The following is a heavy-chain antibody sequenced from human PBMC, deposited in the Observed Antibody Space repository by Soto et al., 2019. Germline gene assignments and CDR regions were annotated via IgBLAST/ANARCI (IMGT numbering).Heavy chain of an antibody. CDR3: ARLYYYDSGGYYYYYFDY. CDR2: IYYSGST. D-gene: IGHD3-22*01. Sequence: SETLSLTCTVSGGSISSSSYYWGWIRQPPGKGLEWIGSIYYSGSTYYNPSLKSRVTISVDTSKNQFSLKLSSVTAADTAVYYCARLYYYDSGGYYYYYFDYWGQGTLVTVSS. J-gene: IGHJ4*02. V-gene: IGHV4-39*01. CDR1: GGSISSSSYY.